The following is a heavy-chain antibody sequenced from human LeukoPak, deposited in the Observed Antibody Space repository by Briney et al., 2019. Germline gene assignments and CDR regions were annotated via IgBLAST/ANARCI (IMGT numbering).Heavy chain of an antibody. Sequence: SETLSLTCAVYGGSFSGYYWTWIRQPPGQGLEWIGEINHSGSTSYNPSLKSRVTISIDTSKNRFSLKVSSVTAADTAVYVCAGAPSATKGWFEPWGQGTLVTVSS. CDR2: INHSGST. CDR1: GGSFSGYY. J-gene: IGHJ5*02. V-gene: IGHV4-34*01. D-gene: IGHD3-10*01. CDR3: AGAPSATKGWFEP.